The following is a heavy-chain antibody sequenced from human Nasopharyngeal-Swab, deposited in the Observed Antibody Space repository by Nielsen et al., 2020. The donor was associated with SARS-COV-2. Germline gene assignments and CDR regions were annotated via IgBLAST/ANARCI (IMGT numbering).Heavy chain of an antibody. V-gene: IGHV7-4-1*02. D-gene: IGHD1-1*01. CDR2: INTNTGNP. J-gene: IGHJ6*02. CDR3: AREARYPRYYYYGMDV. Sequence: WLRQAPGQGLEWMGWINTNTGNPTYAQGFTGRFVFSLDTSVSTAYLQISCLKAEDTAVYYCAREARYPRYYYYGMDVWGQGTTVTVSS.